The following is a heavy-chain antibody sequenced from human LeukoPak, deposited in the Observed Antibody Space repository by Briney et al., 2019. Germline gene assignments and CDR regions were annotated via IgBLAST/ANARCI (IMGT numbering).Heavy chain of an antibody. Sequence: GGSLRLSCAASGFTFTNAWMSWVRQAPGKGLGWVCRIKSKGDGETTDYTAPVKGRFTISRDDSKTTLFLQMNSLKAEDTAVYYCVWVRGYNYALDPWSQGTLVTVSS. J-gene: IGHJ5*02. CDR1: GFTFTNAW. CDR2: IKSKGDGETT. D-gene: IGHD5-18*01. V-gene: IGHV3-15*01. CDR3: VWVRGYNYALDP.